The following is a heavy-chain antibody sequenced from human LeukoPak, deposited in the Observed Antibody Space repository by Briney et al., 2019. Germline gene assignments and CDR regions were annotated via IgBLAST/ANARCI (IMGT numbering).Heavy chain of an antibody. J-gene: IGHJ4*02. CDR1: GDSVSSNSAA. CDR2: TYYRSKWYN. CDR3: ARGNWNYLQADYFDY. V-gene: IGHV6-1*01. D-gene: IGHD1-7*01. Sequence: SQTLSLTCAISGDSVSSNSAAWNWIRQSPSRGLEWLGRTYYRSKWYNDYAVSVKSRITINPDTSKDQFSLQLNSVTPEDTAVYYCARGNWNYLQADYFDYWGQGTLVTVSS.